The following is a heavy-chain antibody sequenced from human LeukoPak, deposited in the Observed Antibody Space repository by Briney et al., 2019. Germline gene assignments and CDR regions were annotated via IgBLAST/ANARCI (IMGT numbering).Heavy chain of an antibody. J-gene: IGHJ3*02. D-gene: IGHD3-9*01. Sequence: PGGSLRLSCAASGFTFSSYGMHWVRQAPGKGLEWVVFISYDGSNKYYADSVKGRLTISRDDSKKTLYLQMNSLRAEDTAMYYCAKDSEADMYSAFDIWGQGAMVTVSS. CDR3: AKDSEADMYSAFDI. CDR2: ISYDGSNK. CDR1: GFTFSSYG. V-gene: IGHV3-30*18.